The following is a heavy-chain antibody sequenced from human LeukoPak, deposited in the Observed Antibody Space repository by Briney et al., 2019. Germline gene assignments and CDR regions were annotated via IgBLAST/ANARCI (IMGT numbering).Heavy chain of an antibody. D-gene: IGHD6-19*01. CDR3: AKGGSSGWYGDH. CDR2: ISYDGSIG. CDR1: GFTFGSYG. Sequence: GGXXXLXCAASGFTFGSYGMHWVRQAPGKGLEXVAVISYDGSIGHYADSAKGRFTTSRDNSKNTVYLQMSRLRVEDTAVYYCAKGGSSGWYGDHWGQGTLVSVSS. V-gene: IGHV3-30*18. J-gene: IGHJ4*02.